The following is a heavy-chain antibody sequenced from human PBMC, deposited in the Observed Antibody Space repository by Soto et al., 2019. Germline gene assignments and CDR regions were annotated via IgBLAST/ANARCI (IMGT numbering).Heavy chain of an antibody. V-gene: IGHV1-69*12. CDR3: ARGARIFGVVAYNWFDP. Sequence: QVQLVQSGAEVKKPGSSVKVSCKASGGTFSSYAISWVRQAPGQGLEWMGGIIPIFGTANYAQKFQGRVTITADESTSTAYMELSSLKSEDTAVYYCARGARIFGVVAYNWFDPWGQGTLVTVSS. D-gene: IGHD3-3*02. J-gene: IGHJ5*02. CDR1: GGTFSSYA. CDR2: IIPIFGTA.